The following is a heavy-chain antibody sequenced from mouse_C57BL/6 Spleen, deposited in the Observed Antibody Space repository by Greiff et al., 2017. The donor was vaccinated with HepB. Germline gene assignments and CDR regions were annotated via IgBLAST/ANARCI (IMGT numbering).Heavy chain of an antibody. J-gene: IGHJ4*01. V-gene: IGHV6-3*01. CDR3: TGLRRGGAYAMDY. D-gene: IGHD2-4*01. CDR1: GFTFSNYW. CDR2: IRLKSDNYAT. Sequence: DVMLVESGGGLVQPGGSMKLSCVASGFTFSNYWMNWVRQSPEKGLEWVAQIRLKSDNYATHYAESVKGRFTISRDDSKSSVYLQMNNLRAEDTGIYYCTGLRRGGAYAMDYWGQGTSVTVSS.